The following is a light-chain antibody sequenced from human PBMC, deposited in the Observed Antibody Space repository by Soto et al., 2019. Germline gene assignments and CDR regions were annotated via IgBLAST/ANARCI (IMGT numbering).Light chain of an antibody. CDR2: EVS. J-gene: IGLJ1*01. CDR1: NSDVGYYNL. Sequence: QSVLTQPASVSGSPGQSITISCAGTNSDVGYYNLVSWYQQYPGKAPRLLIYEVSELPSGISNRFSGSKSGNTASLTISWLQAEDEAGYFCSSYGGIGTNVFGTGTKVTVL. V-gene: IGLV2-23*02. CDR3: SSYGGIGTNV.